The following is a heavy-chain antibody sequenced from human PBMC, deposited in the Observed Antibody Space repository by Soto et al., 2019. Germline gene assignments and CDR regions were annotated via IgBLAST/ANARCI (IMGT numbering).Heavy chain of an antibody. J-gene: IGHJ4*02. D-gene: IGHD1-26*01. V-gene: IGHV3-21*01. CDR1: GFTFRSFT. CDR2: ISSNSSYI. Sequence: LRLSCAASGFTFRSFTMNWVRQAPGKGLEWVSTISSNSSYIYYADSVKGRFTISRDNAKNSLYLQMNSLRAEDTAVYYCARDKWESFDYWGQGTLVTVSS. CDR3: ARDKWESFDY.